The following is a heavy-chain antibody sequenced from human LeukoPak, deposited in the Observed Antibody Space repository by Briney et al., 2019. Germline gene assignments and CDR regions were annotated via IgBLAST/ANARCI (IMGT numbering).Heavy chain of an antibody. CDR3: ARRLRVRSVDAFEI. Sequence: ASVKVSCKASGYIFTSYNINWVRQATGQGLEWMGWMNPNSGDTDYAQNFQGRVTITRNTSISTAYMELSSLRSDDTAVYYCARRLRVRSVDAFEIWGQKAKVTVSS. J-gene: IGHJ3*02. CDR1: GYIFTSYN. CDR2: MNPNSGDT. D-gene: IGHD6-25*01. V-gene: IGHV1-8*03.